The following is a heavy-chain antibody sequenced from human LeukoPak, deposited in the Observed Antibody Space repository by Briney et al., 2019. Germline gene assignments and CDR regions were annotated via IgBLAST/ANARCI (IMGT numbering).Heavy chain of an antibody. CDR1: GFTFSSYE. D-gene: IGHD6-19*01. CDR2: ISSSGGTM. J-gene: IGHJ4*02. CDR3: AREEIRLDYFDY. Sequence: GGSLRLSCAASGFTFSSYEMNWVRQAPGRGLEWVSYISSSGGTMYYADSVKGRFTISRDNAKNSLYLQMNSLRAEDTAVYYCAREEIRLDYFDYRGQGTLVTVSS. V-gene: IGHV3-48*03.